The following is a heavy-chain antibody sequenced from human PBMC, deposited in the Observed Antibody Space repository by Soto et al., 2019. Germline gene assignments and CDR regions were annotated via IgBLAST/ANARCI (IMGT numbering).Heavy chain of an antibody. J-gene: IGHJ4*02. D-gene: IGHD3-10*01. CDR2: IYYSGST. CDR1: GGSISSSSYY. V-gene: IGHV4-39*01. CDR3: AKGEVRGIIPSYFDY. Sequence: SETLSLTCTVSGGSISSSSYYWGWIRQPPGKGLEWIGSIYYSGSTYYNPSLKSRVTISVDTSKNQFSLRAEDTAVYYCAKGEVRGIIPSYFDYWGLGTLVTVSS.